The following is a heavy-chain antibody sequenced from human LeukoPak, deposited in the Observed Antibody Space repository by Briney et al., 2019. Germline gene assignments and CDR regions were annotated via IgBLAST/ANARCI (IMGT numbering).Heavy chain of an antibody. CDR1: GFTFSSYA. J-gene: IGHJ4*02. Sequence: PGGSLRLSCAASGFTFSSYAMSWVRQAPGKGLEWVSAISGSGGSTYYADSVKGRFTISRDNSKNTLYLQMNSLRAEDTAVYYCAKGNSIVVVIATPFDYWGQGTLVTVSS. CDR3: AKGNSIVVVIATPFDY. D-gene: IGHD2-21*01. V-gene: IGHV3-23*01. CDR2: ISGSGGST.